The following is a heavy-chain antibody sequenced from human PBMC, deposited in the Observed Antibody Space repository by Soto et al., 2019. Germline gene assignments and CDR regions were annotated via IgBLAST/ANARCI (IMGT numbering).Heavy chain of an antibody. CDR1: SGSISSSNW. D-gene: IGHD6-19*01. CDR2: IYHSGST. J-gene: IGHJ4*02. CDR3: ARFVVAGSYYFDY. V-gene: IGHV4-4*02. Sequence: SETLSLTCAVSSGSISSSNWWSWVRQPPGKGLEWIGEIYHSGSTNYNPSLKSRVTISVDKSKNQFSLKLSSVTAADTAVYYCARFVVAGSYYFDYWGQGTLVTVSS.